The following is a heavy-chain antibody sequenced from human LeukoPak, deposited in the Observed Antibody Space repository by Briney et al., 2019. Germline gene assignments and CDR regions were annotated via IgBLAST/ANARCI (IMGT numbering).Heavy chain of an antibody. CDR2: ISSSSTI. CDR1: GFTFSSYS. J-gene: IGHJ4*02. D-gene: IGHD1-26*01. Sequence: GGSLRLSCAASGFTFSSYSMNWVRQAPGKGLEWVSYISSSSTIYYADSVKGRFTISRDNAKNSLYLQMNSLRAEDTAVYYCARADGGYYSNFGFDYWGQGTLVTVSS. CDR3: ARADGGYYSNFGFDY. V-gene: IGHV3-48*01.